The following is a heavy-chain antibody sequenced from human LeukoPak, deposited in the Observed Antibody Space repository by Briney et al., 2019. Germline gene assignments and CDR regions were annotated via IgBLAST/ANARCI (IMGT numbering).Heavy chain of an antibody. J-gene: IGHJ4*02. CDR1: GGSISSYY. CDR3: ARAADDYDFWSGYYSIDY. V-gene: IGHV4-59*01. D-gene: IGHD3-3*01. Sequence: PSETLSLTCTVSGGSISSYYWSWIRQPPGKGLEWIGYIYYSGSTNYNPSLKSRVTISVDTSKNQFSLKLGSVTAADTAVYYCARAADDYDFWSGYYSIDYWGQGTLVTVSS. CDR2: IYYSGST.